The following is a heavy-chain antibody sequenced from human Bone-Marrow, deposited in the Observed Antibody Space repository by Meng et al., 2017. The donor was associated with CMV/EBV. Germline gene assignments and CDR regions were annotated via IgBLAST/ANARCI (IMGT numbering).Heavy chain of an antibody. CDR1: GFNFRTYW. V-gene: IGHV3-7*01. D-gene: IGHD2-2*01. Sequence: GESLKISCAASGFNFRTYWMSWVRQAPGKGLEWVANIKQDGSEKYYVDSVKGRFTISRDNAKHSLYLQMNSLRAEDTAVYYCASHIVVPAAFPLFDIWGQGTMVTVS. J-gene: IGHJ3*02. CDR3: ASHIVVPAAFPLFDI. CDR2: IKQDGSEK.